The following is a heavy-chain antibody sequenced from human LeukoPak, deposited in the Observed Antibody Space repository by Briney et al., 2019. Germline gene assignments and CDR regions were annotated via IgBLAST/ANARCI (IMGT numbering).Heavy chain of an antibody. D-gene: IGHD1-1*01. CDR1: GGTFSSYA. J-gene: IGHJ4*02. V-gene: IGHV1-8*01. CDR3: ARVLSRWIDY. CDR2: MNPNSGNT. Sequence: ASVKVSCKASGGTFSSYAISWVRQAPGQGLEWMGWMNPNSGNTGYAQKFQGKVTITRNTSISTAYMELSSLRSEDTAVYYCARVLSRWIDYWGQGTLVTVSS.